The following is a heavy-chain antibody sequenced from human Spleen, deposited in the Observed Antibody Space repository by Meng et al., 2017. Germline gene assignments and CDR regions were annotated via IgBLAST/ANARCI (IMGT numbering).Heavy chain of an antibody. Sequence: GESLKISCAASGFTFSSYSMNWVRQAPGKGLEWVSYISNSGNNKIYADSVKGRFTISRDNARNSLYLQMNSLRAEDTAVYYCAKGDNNRWTFDYWGQGTLVTVSS. CDR3: AKGDNNRWTFDY. J-gene: IGHJ4*02. CDR2: ISNSGNNK. D-gene: IGHD1/OR15-1a*01. CDR1: GFTFSSYS. V-gene: IGHV3-48*04.